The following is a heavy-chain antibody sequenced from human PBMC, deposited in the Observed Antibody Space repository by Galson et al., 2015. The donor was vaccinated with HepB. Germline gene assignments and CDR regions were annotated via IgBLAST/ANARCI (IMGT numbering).Heavy chain of an antibody. CDR1: GFTFSSYS. V-gene: IGHV3-21*01. D-gene: IGHD3-22*01. CDR2: ISSSSSYI. Sequence: SLRLSCAASGFTFSSYSMNWVRQAPGKGLEWVSSISSSSSYIYYADSVKGRFTISRDNAKNSLYLQMNSLRAEDTAVYYCARGVRDYYDSSGPFFDYWGQGTLVTVSS. J-gene: IGHJ4*02. CDR3: ARGVRDYYDSSGPFFDY.